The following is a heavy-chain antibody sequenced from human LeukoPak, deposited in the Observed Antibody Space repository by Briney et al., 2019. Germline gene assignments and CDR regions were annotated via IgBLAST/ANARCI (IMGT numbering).Heavy chain of an antibody. J-gene: IGHJ4*02. D-gene: IGHD2-2*01. CDR1: GFIFSSYG. V-gene: IGHV3-33*01. Sequence: GRSLRLSCVTSGFIFSSYGIHWVRQAPGKGLEWVAWHFASNKYYAESVRGRFTMSRDNSKSTLYLQMDGLRVEDTAVYYCARDLCSTTSCFDYWGQGTLVSVSP. CDR3: ARDLCSTTSCFDY. CDR2: HFASNK.